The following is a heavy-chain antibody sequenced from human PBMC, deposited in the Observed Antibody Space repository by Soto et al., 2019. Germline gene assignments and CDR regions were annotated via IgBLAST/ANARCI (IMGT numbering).Heavy chain of an antibody. Sequence: LSLTCAVYGGSFSGYYWSWIRQPPGKGLEWIGEINHSGSTNYNPSLKSRVTISVDTSKNQFSLKLSSVTAADTAVYYCARDSLLAAGRGGVGYYGMDVWGQGTTVTVSS. CDR2: INHSGST. J-gene: IGHJ6*02. V-gene: IGHV4-34*01. CDR3: ARDSLLAAGRGGVGYYGMDV. D-gene: IGHD6-13*01. CDR1: GGSFSGYY.